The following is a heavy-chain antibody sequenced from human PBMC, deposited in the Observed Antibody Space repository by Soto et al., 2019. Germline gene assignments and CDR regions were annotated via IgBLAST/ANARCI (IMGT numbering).Heavy chain of an antibody. Sequence: GGSLSLSCAASGFTFSSYAMSWVRQAPGKGLEWVSAISGSGGSTYYADSVKGRFTISRDNSKNTLYLQMNSMRAEDTAVYYCAKDVRLTTPAGYAYWGQGTLVTVSS. D-gene: IGHD4-17*01. CDR3: AKDVRLTTPAGYAY. CDR2: ISGSGGST. J-gene: IGHJ4*02. CDR1: GFTFSSYA. V-gene: IGHV3-23*01.